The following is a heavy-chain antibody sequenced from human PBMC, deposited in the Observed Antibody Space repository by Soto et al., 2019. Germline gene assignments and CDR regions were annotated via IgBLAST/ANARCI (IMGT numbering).Heavy chain of an antibody. CDR2: IYYSGST. CDR3: ASSGPSSTAAQPPLYYYYGMDV. V-gene: IGHV4-59*01. J-gene: IGHJ6*02. Sequence: SLTCTVSGGSISSYYWSWIRQPPGKGLEWIGYIYYSGSTNYNPSLKSRVTISVDTSKNQFSLKLSSVTAADTAVYYCASSGPSSTAAQPPLYYYYGMDVWGQGTTVTVSS. D-gene: IGHD6-13*01. CDR1: GGSISSYY.